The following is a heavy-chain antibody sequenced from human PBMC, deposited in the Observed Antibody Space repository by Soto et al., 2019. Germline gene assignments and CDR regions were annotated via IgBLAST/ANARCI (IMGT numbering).Heavy chain of an antibody. J-gene: IGHJ2*01. D-gene: IGHD4-17*01. CDR2: FDPEDGET. Sequence: QVQLVQSGAEVKKPGASVKVSCKVSGYTLTELSMHWVRQAPGKGLEWMGGFDPEDGETIYAQKFQGRVTMTEDTSTDTAYRELSSLISEDTAVYYCAKHGDRDGYCDLWGRGTLDTVSS. CDR3: AKHGDRDGYCDL. CDR1: GYTLTELS. V-gene: IGHV1-24*01.